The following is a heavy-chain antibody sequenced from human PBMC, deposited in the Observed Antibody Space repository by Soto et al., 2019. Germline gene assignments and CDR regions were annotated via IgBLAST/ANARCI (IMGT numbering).Heavy chain of an antibody. J-gene: IGHJ3*02. CDR2: INPNSGGT. D-gene: IGHD2-15*01. V-gene: IGHV1-2*04. Sequence: ASVKVSCKASGYTFTGYYMHWVRQAPGQGLEWMGWINPNSGGTNYAQKFQGWVTMTRDTSISTAYMELSRLRSDDTAVYYCARAGVVVAAKGDAFDIWGQGTMVTVSS. CDR1: GYTFTGYY. CDR3: ARAGVVVAAKGDAFDI.